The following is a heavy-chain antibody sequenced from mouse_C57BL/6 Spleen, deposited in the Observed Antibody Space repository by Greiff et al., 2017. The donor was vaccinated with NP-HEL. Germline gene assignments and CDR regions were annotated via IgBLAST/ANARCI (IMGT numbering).Heavy chain of an antibody. J-gene: IGHJ3*01. CDR1: GYTFTDYA. CDR2: ISTYYGDA. CDR3: ARSGWLRRPWFAY. V-gene: IGHV1-67*01. D-gene: IGHD2-2*01. Sequence: VKLVESGPELVRPGVSVKISCKGSGYTFTDYAMHWVKQSHAKSLEWIGVISTYYGDASYNQKFKDKATMTVDKSSSTAYMELARLTSEDSAVYYCARSGWLRRPWFAYWGQGTLVTVSA.